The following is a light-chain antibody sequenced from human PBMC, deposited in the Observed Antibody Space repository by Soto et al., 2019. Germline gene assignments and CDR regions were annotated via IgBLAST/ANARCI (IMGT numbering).Light chain of an antibody. CDR1: SSDVGGYNY. V-gene: IGLV2-14*01. CDR2: EVS. CDR3: SSFTTNRLYV. J-gene: IGLJ1*01. Sequence: QSVLTQPASVSGSPGQSITISCTGTSSDVGGYNYVSWYQQHPGKAPKLMIYEVSNRPSGVSNRFSGSKSGNTASLTISGLQAEDEADYYCSSFTTNRLYVFGPGTKVTVL.